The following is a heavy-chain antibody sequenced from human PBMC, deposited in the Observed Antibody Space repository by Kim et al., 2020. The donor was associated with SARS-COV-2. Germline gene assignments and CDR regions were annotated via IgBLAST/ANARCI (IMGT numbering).Heavy chain of an antibody. J-gene: IGHJ6*02. D-gene: IGHD3-10*01. CDR3: ARTGWSYGSGSQYTPTPFYYNAMDV. V-gene: IGHV1-69*13. CDR2: IIPIFGTI. CDR1: GGTFSSYA. Sequence: SVKVSCKASGGTFSSYAISWVRQVPGQGLEWMGGIIPIFGTINYAQKFQGRVTITADESTSTAYMELSSLRSEDTAVYYCARTGWSYGSGSQYTPTPFYYNAMDVWGQGTTVTVSS.